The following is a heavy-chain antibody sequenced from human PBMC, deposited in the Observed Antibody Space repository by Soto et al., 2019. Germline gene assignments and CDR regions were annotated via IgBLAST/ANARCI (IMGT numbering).Heavy chain of an antibody. V-gene: IGHV4-31*03. CDR1: GGSISSGGYY. CDR3: ARGYCSSTSCYAGGIYYGMDV. Sequence: QVQLQESGPGLVKPSQTLSLTCTVSGGSISSGGYYWSWIRQHPGKGLEWIGYIYYSGSTYYNPSLKSRVTISLDTSKNQFSLKLSSVTAADTAVYSCARGYCSSTSCYAGGIYYGMDVWGQGTTVTVSS. D-gene: IGHD2-2*01. J-gene: IGHJ6*02. CDR2: IYYSGST.